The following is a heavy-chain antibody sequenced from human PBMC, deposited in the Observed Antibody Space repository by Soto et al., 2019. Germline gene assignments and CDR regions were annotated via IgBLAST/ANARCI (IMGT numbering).Heavy chain of an antibody. D-gene: IGHD5-12*01. Sequence: GESLKISCKGSGYSFSSYWIGWVRQMPGKGLEWMGIIHPSDFDTRYSPSFQGQVTISADKSISTAYLQWSSLRASDTAMYYCAIHSTGYEDSWGQGTLVTVSS. CDR1: GYSFSSYW. J-gene: IGHJ5*02. CDR3: AIHSTGYEDS. CDR2: IHPSDFDT. V-gene: IGHV5-51*01.